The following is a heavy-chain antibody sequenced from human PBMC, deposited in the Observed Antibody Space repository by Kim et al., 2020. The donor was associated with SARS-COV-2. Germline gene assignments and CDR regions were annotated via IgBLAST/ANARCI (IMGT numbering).Heavy chain of an antibody. CDR2: INHSGST. CDR3: ARDQRRYSYGPFDY. D-gene: IGHD5-18*01. CDR1: GGSFSGYY. Sequence: SETLSLTCAVYGGSFSGYYWSWIRQPPGKGLEWIGEINHSGSTNYNPSLKSRVTISVDTSKNQFSLKLSSVTAADTAVYYCARDQRRYSYGPFDYWGQGT. J-gene: IGHJ4*02. V-gene: IGHV4-34*01.